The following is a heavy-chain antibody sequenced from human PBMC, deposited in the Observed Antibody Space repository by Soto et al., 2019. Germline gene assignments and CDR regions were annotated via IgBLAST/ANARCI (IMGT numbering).Heavy chain of an antibody. D-gene: IGHD2-21*01. V-gene: IGHV1-69*05. CDR3: ARDHRYCGGDCCGMDL. CDR1: VGTFSSYA. J-gene: IGHJ6*02. Sequence: QVQLVQSGAEVKKPGSSVKVSCKASVGTFSSYAISWVRQAPGQGLEWMGGIIPIFGTANYAQKCQGRDTIPXXEXPXXAYKELSRLRSEDMAVYYCARDHRYCGGDCCGMDLWGQGTTVTVSS. CDR2: IIPIFGTA.